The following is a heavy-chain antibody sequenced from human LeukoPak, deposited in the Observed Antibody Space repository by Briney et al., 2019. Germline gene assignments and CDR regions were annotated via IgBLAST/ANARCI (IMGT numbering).Heavy chain of an antibody. CDR3: ARSMMAAAGTFAPFYYYYYMGV. Sequence: SETLSLTCTVSGGSISSSSYYWGWIRQPPGKGLEWIGSIYYSGSTYYNPSLKSRVTISVDTSKNQFSLKLSSVTAADTAVYYCARSMMAAAGTFAPFYYYYYMGVWGNGTTVTVSS. V-gene: IGHV4-39*07. CDR2: IYYSGST. J-gene: IGHJ6*03. D-gene: IGHD6-13*01. CDR1: GGSISSSSYY.